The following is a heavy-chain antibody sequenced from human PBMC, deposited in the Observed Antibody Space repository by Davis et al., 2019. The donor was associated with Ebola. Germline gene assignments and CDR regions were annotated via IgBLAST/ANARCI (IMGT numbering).Heavy chain of an antibody. V-gene: IGHV1-18*01. J-gene: IGHJ5*02. CDR3: ARSITMVRGVSWFDP. CDR2: ISAYNGNT. CDR1: GYTFTSYG. Sequence: ASVKVSCKVSGYTFTSYGISWVRQAPGQGLEWMGWISAYNGNTNYAQKFQGRVTMTTDTSTSTAYMELRSLRSDDTAVYYCARSITMVRGVSWFDPWGQGTLVTVSS. D-gene: IGHD3-10*01.